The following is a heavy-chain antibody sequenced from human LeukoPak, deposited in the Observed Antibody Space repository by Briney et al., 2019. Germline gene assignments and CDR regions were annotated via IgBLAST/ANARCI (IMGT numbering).Heavy chain of an antibody. J-gene: IGHJ6*02. Sequence: SSETLSLTCIVSAASITSYYWGWIRQPPGKGLEWIGSIYYSGSTYYNPSLKSRVTISVDTSKNQFSLKLSSVTAADTAVYYCARLYYGSGYGMDVWGQGTTVTVSS. CDR2: IYYSGST. CDR3: ARLYYGSGYGMDV. D-gene: IGHD3-10*01. V-gene: IGHV4-39*07. CDR1: AASITSYY.